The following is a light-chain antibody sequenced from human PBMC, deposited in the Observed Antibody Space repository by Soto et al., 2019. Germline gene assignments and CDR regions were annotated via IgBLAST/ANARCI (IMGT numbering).Light chain of an antibody. CDR3: QQYNSYPLT. Sequence: DVQMTQSPSSLSASVGDRVSITCWASQSVNNWLAWYQQRPGKAPKSLIYATSNLQSGVPSRFSGSGSGTDFTLTIDSLQPEDYATYFCQQYNSYPLTLGQGTRLEIK. CDR1: QSVNNW. V-gene: IGKV1D-16*01. CDR2: ATS. J-gene: IGKJ5*01.